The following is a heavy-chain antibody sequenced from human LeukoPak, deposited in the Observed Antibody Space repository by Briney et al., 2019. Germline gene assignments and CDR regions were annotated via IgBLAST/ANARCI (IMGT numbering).Heavy chain of an antibody. J-gene: IGHJ4*02. D-gene: IGHD2-21*01. V-gene: IGHV3-7*04. CDR1: GFTFSRFA. CDR2: VNRDGTEK. Sequence: GGSLRLSCAASGFTFSRFAMSWVRQAPGKGLQWVANVNRDGTEKHFLDSVEGRFTISRDNAKKSLYLQMSSLRPQDTAVYFCVRGDWYFESWGQGTLVTVSS. CDR3: VRGDWYFES.